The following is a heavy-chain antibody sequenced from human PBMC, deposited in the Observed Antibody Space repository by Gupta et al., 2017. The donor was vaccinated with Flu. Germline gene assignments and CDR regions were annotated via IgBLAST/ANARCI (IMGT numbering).Heavy chain of an antibody. D-gene: IGHD3-10*01. V-gene: IGHV3-23*01. CDR1: GFTFSSYA. CDR2: ISGSGGST. Sequence: EVQLLESGGGLVQPGGSLRLSCAASGFTFSSYAMSWVRQAPGKGLEWVSAISGSGGSTYYADSVKGRFTISRDNSKNTLYLQMNSLRAEHTAVYYCAKYRYYGSGSYLDYWGQGTLVTVSS. CDR3: AKYRYYGSGSYLDY. J-gene: IGHJ4*02.